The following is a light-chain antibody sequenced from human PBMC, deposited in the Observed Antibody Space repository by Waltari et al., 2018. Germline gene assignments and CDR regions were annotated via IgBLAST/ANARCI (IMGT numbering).Light chain of an antibody. CDR2: GAS. Sequence: EIVMTQSPATLSVSPGERATLSCRASQSISSTLAGYQQKPGQAPRLLIYGASTRATGIPASFSGSGSGTEFTLTISSLQSEDFAVYYCQQYNNWPLTFGGGTKVEIK. V-gene: IGKV3-15*01. CDR3: QQYNNWPLT. CDR1: QSISST. J-gene: IGKJ4*01.